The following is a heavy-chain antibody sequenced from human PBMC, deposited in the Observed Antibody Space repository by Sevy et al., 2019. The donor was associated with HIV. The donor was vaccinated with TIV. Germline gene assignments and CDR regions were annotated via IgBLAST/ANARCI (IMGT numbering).Heavy chain of an antibody. CDR1: GYAFTSYV. J-gene: IGHJ5*02. V-gene: IGHV1-3*01. Sequence: ASVKVSCKASGYAFTSYVIHWVRQAAGQRLEWMGWINAGNGNTKYSQKFRGRVTLTRDTSASTAFMEMSSLRSEDTAVYYCARGGYCSSTSCDNWFDPWGQGTLVTVSS. CDR3: ARGGYCSSTSCDNWFDP. CDR2: INAGNGNT. D-gene: IGHD2-2*01.